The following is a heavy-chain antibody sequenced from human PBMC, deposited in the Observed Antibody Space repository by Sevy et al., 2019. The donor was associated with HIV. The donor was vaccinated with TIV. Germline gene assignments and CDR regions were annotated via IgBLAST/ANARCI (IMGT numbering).Heavy chain of an antibody. J-gene: IGHJ6*02. Sequence: ASVKVSCRASGYTLSSYDINWVRQATGQGLEWMGWMNPDSGRRGYAPKFQGIVTMTTNTSIGTAYMELRSLRSEDSAVYYCARADLDSSTFFYYYGMDVWGQGTTVTVSS. D-gene: IGHD6-13*01. V-gene: IGHV1-8*01. CDR2: MNPDSGRR. CDR3: ARADLDSSTFFYYYGMDV. CDR1: GYTLSSYD.